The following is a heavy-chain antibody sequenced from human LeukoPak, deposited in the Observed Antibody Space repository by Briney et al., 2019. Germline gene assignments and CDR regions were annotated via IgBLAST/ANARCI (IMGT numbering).Heavy chain of an antibody. CDR3: ARPSELQGGRDAFDI. CDR1: GFNISKFW. D-gene: IGHD1-26*01. J-gene: IGHJ3*02. CDR2: IRQDGSEK. V-gene: IGHV3-7*01. Sequence: GGSLRLSCAASGFNISKFWMTWVRQAPGKGLEWLANIRQDGSEKYYVDSVKGRFTISRDNAKSSLYLQMDSLGGEDTAVYYCARPSELQGGRDAFDIWGQGTMVTVSS.